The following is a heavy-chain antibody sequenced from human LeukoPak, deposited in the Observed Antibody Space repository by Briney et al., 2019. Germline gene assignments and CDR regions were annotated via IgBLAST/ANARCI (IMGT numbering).Heavy chain of an antibody. V-gene: IGHV3-21*01. CDR3: ARYCSGGSCYDSEYYYMDV. J-gene: IGHJ6*03. CDR2: ISSSSYI. D-gene: IGHD2-15*01. CDR1: GFTFSSYS. Sequence: KPGGSLRLSCAASGFTFSSYSMNWVRQAPGKGLEWVSSISSSSYIYYADSVKGRFTISRDNAKNSLYLQMNSLRAEDTAVYYCARYCSGGSCYDSEYYYMDVWGKGTTVTVSS.